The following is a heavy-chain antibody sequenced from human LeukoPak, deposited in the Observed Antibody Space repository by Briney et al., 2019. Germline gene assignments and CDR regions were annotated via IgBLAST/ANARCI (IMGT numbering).Heavy chain of an antibody. CDR2: MKEDGSDI. CDR3: ARGGAMAGRFDP. CDR1: RFTFDDYT. J-gene: IGHJ5*02. D-gene: IGHD6-19*01. Sequence: GGSLRLSCAASRFTFDDYTMSWVRQAPGKGLEWVAKMKEDGSDIHYVDSVRGRFSISRDNAKDSLYLQMNSLRVDDTAVYYCARGGAMAGRFDPWGQGTQVTVCS. V-gene: IGHV3-7*01.